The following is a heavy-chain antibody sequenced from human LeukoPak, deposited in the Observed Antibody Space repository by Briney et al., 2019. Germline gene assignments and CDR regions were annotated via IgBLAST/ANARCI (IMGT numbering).Heavy chain of an antibody. Sequence: PSKTLSLTCTVSGGSISSGSYYWSWIRQPAGKGLEWIGRIYTSGSTDYNPSLKSRVTISVDTSKNQFSLKLSSVTAADTAVYYCARHQALVPAATVDWFDPWGQGTLVTVSS. CDR1: GGSISSGSYY. CDR2: IYTSGST. D-gene: IGHD2-2*01. J-gene: IGHJ5*02. V-gene: IGHV4-61*02. CDR3: ARHQALVPAATVDWFDP.